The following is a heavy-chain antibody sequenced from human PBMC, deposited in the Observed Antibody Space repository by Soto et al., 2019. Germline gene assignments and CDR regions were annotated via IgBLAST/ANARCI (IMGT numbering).Heavy chain of an antibody. CDR1: GVSISSGGYY. CDR3: ASVIGGDSESYFDF. J-gene: IGHJ4*02. D-gene: IGHD2-21*02. CDR2: IYYSGRT. V-gene: IGHV4-31*03. Sequence: SETLSLTCTVSGVSISSGGYYWSWIRQHPGKGLEWIGNIYYSGRTYYNPSLKSRVILSVDTSKNHFSLTLRSVTAADSAVYYCASVIGGDSESYFDFWGQGALVTVSS.